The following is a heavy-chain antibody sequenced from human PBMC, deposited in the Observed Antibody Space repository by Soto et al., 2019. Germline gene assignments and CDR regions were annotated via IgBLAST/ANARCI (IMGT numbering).Heavy chain of an antibody. Sequence: QVQLQESGPGRVNPSGTLSPTSAASGASTSIINCGSWVRHPPGKGLEWMGEIYQSGSTNYNPSLKSRVTISVDKSKNQFSLKLSSVTAADTAVYYCARQYYDFWSGYFPAGAFDIWGQGTMVTVSS. CDR2: IYQSGST. D-gene: IGHD3-3*01. J-gene: IGHJ3*02. V-gene: IGHV4-4*02. CDR1: GASTSIINC. CDR3: ARQYYDFWSGYFPAGAFDI.